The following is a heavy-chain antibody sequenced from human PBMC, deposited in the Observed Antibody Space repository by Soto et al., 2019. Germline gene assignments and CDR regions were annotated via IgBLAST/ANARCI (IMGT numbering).Heavy chain of an antibody. D-gene: IGHD1-26*01. J-gene: IGHJ4*02. V-gene: IGHV1-2*02. CDR3: AQDGGEWELPNP. CDR2: ISPNSGDT. Sequence: ASVKVSCKASGYTFTGYYIHWVRQAPGQGLEWMAWISPNSGDTNSAQKFQDRVTMTRDTSISTAYMELRSLRSDDTAVYYCAQDGGEWELPNPWGQGTLVTVSS. CDR1: GYTFTGYY.